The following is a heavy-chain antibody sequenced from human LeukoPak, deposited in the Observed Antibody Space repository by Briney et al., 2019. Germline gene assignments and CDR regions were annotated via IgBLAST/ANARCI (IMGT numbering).Heavy chain of an antibody. Sequence: SETLSLTCAVYGGSFSGYYWSWIRQPPGKGLEWIGEINHSGSTNYNPSLKSRVTISVDTSKNQFSLKLSSVTAADTAVYYCARDKLYYYYYYMDVWGKGTTVTVS. D-gene: IGHD2-15*01. J-gene: IGHJ6*03. CDR1: GGSFSGYY. CDR3: ARDKLYYYYYYMDV. CDR2: INHSGST. V-gene: IGHV4-34*01.